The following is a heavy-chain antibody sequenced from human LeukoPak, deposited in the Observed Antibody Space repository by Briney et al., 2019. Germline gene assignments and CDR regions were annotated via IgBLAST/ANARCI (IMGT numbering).Heavy chain of an antibody. V-gene: IGHV3-30*18. Sequence: PGGSLRLSCAASGFTFSSYGMHWVRQAPGKGLEWVAVISYDGSNKYYADSVKGRFTISRDNSKNTLYLQMNSLRVEDTAVYYCAKEDYYGSGSYIDYWGQGTLVTVSS. CDR1: GFTFSSYG. CDR2: ISYDGSNK. D-gene: IGHD3-10*01. J-gene: IGHJ4*02. CDR3: AKEDYYGSGSYIDY.